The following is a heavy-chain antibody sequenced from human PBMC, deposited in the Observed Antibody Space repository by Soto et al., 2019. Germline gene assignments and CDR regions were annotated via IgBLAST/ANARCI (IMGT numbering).Heavy chain of an antibody. CDR2: IYYSGST. Sequence: PSETLSLTCTVSGGSISSGGYYWSWIRQHPGKGLEWIGYIYYSGSTYYNPSLKSRVTISVDTSKNQFSLKLSSVTAADTAVYYCARGVVTVTTFFDYWGQGTLVTVSS. CDR1: GGSISSGGYY. CDR3: ARGVVTVTTFFDY. V-gene: IGHV4-31*03. J-gene: IGHJ4*02. D-gene: IGHD4-17*01.